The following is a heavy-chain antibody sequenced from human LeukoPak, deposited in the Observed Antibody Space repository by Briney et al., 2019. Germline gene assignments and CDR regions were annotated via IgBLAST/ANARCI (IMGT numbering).Heavy chain of an antibody. V-gene: IGHV3-23*01. CDR1: GFTFNNYA. Sequence: GGSLRLSCAASGFTFNNYAMNWVRQAPGKGLEWVSHISPSGDSTYYADSVKGRFTISRDNSKNTLYLQMNSLRAEDTAVYYCAKGFGITMVRGADYWGQGTLVTVSS. D-gene: IGHD3-10*01. J-gene: IGHJ4*02. CDR3: AKGFGITMVRGADY. CDR2: ISPSGDST.